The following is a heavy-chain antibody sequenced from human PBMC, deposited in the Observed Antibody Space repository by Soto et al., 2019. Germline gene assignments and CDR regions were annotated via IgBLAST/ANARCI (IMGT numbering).Heavy chain of an antibody. D-gene: IGHD5-18*01. Sequence: PSETLSLTCTVSGGSVSSGSYYWSWIRQPPGKGLEWIGYIYYSGSTNYNPSLKSRVTISVDTSKNQFSLKLSSVTAADTAVYYCARPLYSYFPMDVLVQGTTVT. J-gene: IGHJ6*02. CDR2: IYYSGST. V-gene: IGHV4-61*01. CDR1: GGSVSSGSYY. CDR3: ARPLYSYFPMDV.